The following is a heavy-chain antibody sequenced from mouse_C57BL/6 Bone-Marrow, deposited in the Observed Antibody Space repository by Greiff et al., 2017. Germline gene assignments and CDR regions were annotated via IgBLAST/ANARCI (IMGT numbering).Heavy chain of an antibody. Sequence: QVQLQQPGAELVKLGASVKMSCKASGYTFTSYWITWVKQRPGQGLEWIGDIYPGSGSTNYNEKFTSKATLTVDTSSSTAYMQLSSLTSEDSAVYYCARRDYYGSSYGYARDYWGRGTSATVSA. CDR1: GYTFTSYW. V-gene: IGHV1-55*01. CDR2: IYPGSGST. CDR3: ARRDYYGSSYGYARDY. J-gene: IGHJ4*01. D-gene: IGHD1-1*01.